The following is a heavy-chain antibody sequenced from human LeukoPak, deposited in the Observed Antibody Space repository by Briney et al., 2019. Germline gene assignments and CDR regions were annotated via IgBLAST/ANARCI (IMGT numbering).Heavy chain of an antibody. CDR1: GFTFSSYG. V-gene: IGHV3-30*03. CDR3: WALTGVGGVDN. J-gene: IGHJ4*02. Sequence: GGSLRLSCAASGFTFSSYGMHWVRQAPGKGLEWVALISYDGSNKYYADSVKGRFTISRDNSKNTLYLQTNSLRAEDTAVYYCWALTGVGGVDNWGQGTLVTVSS. D-gene: IGHD1-26*01. CDR2: ISYDGSNK.